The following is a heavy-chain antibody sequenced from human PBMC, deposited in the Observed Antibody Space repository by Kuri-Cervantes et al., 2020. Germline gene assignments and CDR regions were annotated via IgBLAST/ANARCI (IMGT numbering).Heavy chain of an antibody. J-gene: IGHJ6*02. CDR2: IYTSGST. CDR3: AREGSTVYYYYYYGMDV. CDR1: GGSISSYY. V-gene: IGHV4-4*07. D-gene: IGHD3-10*01. Sequence: GSLRLSCTVSGGSISSYYWSWIRQPAGKGLGWIGRIYTSGSTNYNPSLKSRVTMSVDTSKNQFSLKLSSVTAADTAVYYCAREGSTVYYYYYYGMDVWGQGTTVTVSS.